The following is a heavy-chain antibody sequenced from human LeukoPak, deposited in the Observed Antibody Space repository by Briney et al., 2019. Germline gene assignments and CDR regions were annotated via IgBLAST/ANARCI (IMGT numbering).Heavy chain of an antibody. V-gene: IGHV3-21*01. D-gene: IGHD1-26*01. CDR2: ISSSSSYI. CDR3: ARGLVGATDY. Sequence: GGSLRLTCAASGFTFSSYSMNWVRQAPGKGLEWVSSISSSSSYIYYADSVKGRFTISRDNAKNSLYLQMNSLRAEDTAVYYCARGLVGATDYWGQGTLVTVSS. J-gene: IGHJ4*02. CDR1: GFTFSSYS.